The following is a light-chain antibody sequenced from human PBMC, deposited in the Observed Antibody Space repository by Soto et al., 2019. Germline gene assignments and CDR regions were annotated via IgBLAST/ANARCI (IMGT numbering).Light chain of an antibody. J-gene: IGLJ1*01. CDR3: YSFTTGNTLYV. Sequence: QSVLTQPASVSGSPGQSITISCSGTSSDIGAYDLVSWYQQHPGRAPKLIIYEVSHRFSGSKSGNTASLSISGLQAEDEADYYCYSFTTGNTLYVFGTGTKVTVL. CDR2: EV. CDR1: SSDIGAYDL. V-gene: IGLV2-14*03.